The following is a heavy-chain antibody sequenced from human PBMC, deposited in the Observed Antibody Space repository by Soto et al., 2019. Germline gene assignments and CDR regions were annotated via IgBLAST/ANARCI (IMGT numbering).Heavy chain of an antibody. Sequence: QVQLVESGGGVVQPGRSLRLSCAASGFTFSSYAMHWVRQAPGKGLEWVAVISYDGSNKYYADSVKGRFTISRDNSKNTLYLPMTSLRAEDTAVYYCARDPGGTDFAEWTYYFDYWGQGTLVTVSS. J-gene: IGHJ4*02. CDR3: ARDPGGTDFAEWTYYFDY. D-gene: IGHD3-3*01. V-gene: IGHV3-30-3*01. CDR2: ISYDGSNK. CDR1: GFTFSSYA.